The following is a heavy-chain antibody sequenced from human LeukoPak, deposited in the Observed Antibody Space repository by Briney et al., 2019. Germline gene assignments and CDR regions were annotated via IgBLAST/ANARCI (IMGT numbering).Heavy chain of an antibody. V-gene: IGHV1-8*03. CDR3: ARGEYSYGYEDY. Sequence: ASVTVSCKASGYTFTSYDINWVRQATGQGLEWMGWMNPNSGNTGYAQKFQGRVTITRNTSISTAYMELSSLRSEDTAVYYCARGEYSYGYEDYWGQGTLVTVSS. D-gene: IGHD5-18*01. J-gene: IGHJ4*02. CDR1: GYTFTSYD. CDR2: MNPNSGNT.